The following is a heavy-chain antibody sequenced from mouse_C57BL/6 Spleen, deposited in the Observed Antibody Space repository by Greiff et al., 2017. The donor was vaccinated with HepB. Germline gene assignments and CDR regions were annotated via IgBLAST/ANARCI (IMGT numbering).Heavy chain of an antibody. CDR1: GYAFSSSW. Sequence: QVQLKQSGPELVKPGASVKISCKASGYAFSSSWMNWVKQRPGKGLEWIGRIYPGDGDTNYNGKFKGKATLTADKSSSTAYMQLSSLTSEDSAVYFCARKGFTTVYFDVWGTGTTVTVSS. CDR2: IYPGDGDT. D-gene: IGHD1-1*01. CDR3: ARKGFTTVYFDV. V-gene: IGHV1-82*01. J-gene: IGHJ1*03.